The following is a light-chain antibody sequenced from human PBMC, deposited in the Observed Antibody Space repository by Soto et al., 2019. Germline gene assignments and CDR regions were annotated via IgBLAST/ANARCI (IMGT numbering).Light chain of an antibody. J-gene: IGKJ5*01. CDR3: QQRSN. CDR2: DAS. CDR1: QSVSSY. Sequence: IVLTQSPDTLSLSPGERATLSCRASQSVSSYLAWYQQKPGQAPRLLIYDASNRATGIPARFSGSGSGTDFTLTISSLEPEDFAVYYCQQRSNFGQGTRLEIK. V-gene: IGKV3-11*01.